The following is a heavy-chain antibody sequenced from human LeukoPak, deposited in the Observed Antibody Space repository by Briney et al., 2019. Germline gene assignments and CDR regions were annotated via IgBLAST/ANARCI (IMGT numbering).Heavy chain of an antibody. CDR2: IYYTGTT. J-gene: IGHJ4*02. V-gene: IGHV4-39*01. D-gene: IGHD1-26*01. Sequence: SETLSLTCTVSGGSISSNNYYWGWIRQPTGKGLEWIGSIYYTGTTYSNPSLKSRVTISVDTSKNQFSLKLSSVTAADTAVYYCARGPVGATRHFDYWGQGTLVTVSS. CDR3: ARGPVGATRHFDY. CDR1: GGSISSNNYY.